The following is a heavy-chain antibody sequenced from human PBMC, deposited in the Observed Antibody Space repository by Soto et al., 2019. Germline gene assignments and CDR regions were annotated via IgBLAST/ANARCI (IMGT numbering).Heavy chain of an antibody. V-gene: IGHV2-5*02. CDR1: GFSLSTSGVG. D-gene: IGHD3-22*01. CDR3: AHTYYYDNSGYQWDY. Sequence: QITLKESGPTLVKPTQTLTLTCTFSGFSLSTSGVGVGWIRQPPGKALEWLALISRDDDKRYSPSLKSRFTITKDTSKNQVVLTMTNMDPVDTATYYCAHTYYYDNSGYQWDYWGQGTLVTVSS. J-gene: IGHJ4*02. CDR2: ISRDDDK.